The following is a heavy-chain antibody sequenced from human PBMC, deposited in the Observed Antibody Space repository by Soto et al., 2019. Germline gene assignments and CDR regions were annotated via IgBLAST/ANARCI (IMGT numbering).Heavy chain of an antibody. CDR3: ARQGGDQLTKTYYYYGMAV. CDR2: MDPSDSYT. V-gene: IGHV5-10-1*01. D-gene: IGHD2-2*01. Sequence: PGESLKISCKGSGYSFTSYWISWVRQMPGKGRDWMGRMDPSDSYTNYSPSFQGHVTISADKSISTAYLQWISLKASDTAMYYCARQGGDQLTKTYYYYGMAVLGQGTTVTVSS. CDR1: GYSFTSYW. J-gene: IGHJ6*02.